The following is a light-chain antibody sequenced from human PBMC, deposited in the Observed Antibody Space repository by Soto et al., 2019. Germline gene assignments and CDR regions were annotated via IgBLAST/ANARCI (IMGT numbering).Light chain of an antibody. V-gene: IGLV2-23*01. Sequence: QSALTQPASVSGSPGQSITISCTGTSSDVGRYNLVSWYQQHPGKAPKLMLYEGSKRPSGVSNRFSVSKSGNTTSLTISGLQAEDEADYYCCSYAGSSTYYVFGAGTKLTVL. CDR3: CSYAGSSTYYV. CDR1: SSDVGRYNL. CDR2: EGS. J-gene: IGLJ1*01.